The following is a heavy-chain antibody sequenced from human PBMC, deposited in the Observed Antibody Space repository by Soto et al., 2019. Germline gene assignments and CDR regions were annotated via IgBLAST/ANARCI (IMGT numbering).Heavy chain of an antibody. V-gene: IGHV3-23*01. D-gene: IGHD3-10*01. J-gene: IGHJ6*02. CDR1: GFTFSSYA. CDR2: ISGSGGST. CDR3: AKDRGVRGLQYYYYGMDV. Sequence: EVQLLESGGGLVQPGGSLRLSCAASGFTFSSYAMSWVRQAPGKGLEWVSAISGSGGSTYYADSVKGRFTISRDNSKNTLYLQMNSLRAEDTAVYYCAKDRGVRGLQYYYYGMDVWGQGTTVTVSS.